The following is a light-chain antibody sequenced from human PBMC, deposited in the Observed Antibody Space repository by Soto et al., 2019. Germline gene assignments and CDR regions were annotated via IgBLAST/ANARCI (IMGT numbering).Light chain of an antibody. CDR1: QSINTY. Sequence: IQLTQSPSSLSSSVGHRGTITCRASQSINTYVNRYQHKPVKAPNLLISAEVSLHSGVPSRLSGSGCGTDFTLTISSMQPEDFEIYSCLQNYSIRQTFGGGTKVDIK. CDR2: AEV. V-gene: IGKV1-39*01. J-gene: IGKJ4*01. CDR3: LQNYSIRQT.